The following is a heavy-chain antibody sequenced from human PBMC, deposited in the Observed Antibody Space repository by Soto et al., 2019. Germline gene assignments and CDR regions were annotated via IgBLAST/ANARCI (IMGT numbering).Heavy chain of an antibody. V-gene: IGHV4-59*12. D-gene: IGHD6-19*01. CDR2: VYYNGST. CDR3: ARTRGRGQWRDFYFDF. Sequence: LSLTCTVSGGPIAPFYWTWIRQSPGKGLESIGYVYYNGSTNYNPALKGRVTISLDTSKSQFSLRLSSVAAADTAVYYCARTRGRGQWRDFYFDFWGQGSLVTVSS. J-gene: IGHJ4*02. CDR1: GGPIAPFY.